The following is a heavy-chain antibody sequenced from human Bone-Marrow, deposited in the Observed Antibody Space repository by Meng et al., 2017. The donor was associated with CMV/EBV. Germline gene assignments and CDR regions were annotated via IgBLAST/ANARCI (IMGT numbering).Heavy chain of an antibody. CDR3: ARHLTNSSGYDY. CDR2: IYPGDSDT. D-gene: IGHD3-22*01. Sequence: GESLKISCEGSGYSFTSYWIGWVRQMPGKGLEWMGIIYPGDSDTRYRPSFQGQVTISADKPISTAYLQWSSLKASDTAMYYGARHLTNSSGYDYWGQGTLVTVSS. CDR1: GYSFTSYW. V-gene: IGHV5-51*01. J-gene: IGHJ4*02.